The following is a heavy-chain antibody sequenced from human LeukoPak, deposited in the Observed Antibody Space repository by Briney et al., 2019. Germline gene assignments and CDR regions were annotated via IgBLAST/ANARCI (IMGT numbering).Heavy chain of an antibody. V-gene: IGHV4-34*01. D-gene: IGHD4-17*01. Sequence: SETLSLTCAVYGGSFSGYYWSWIRQPPGKGLEWIGEINHSGSTNYNPSLKSRVTISVDTSKNQFSLKLSSVTAADTAVYYCARQARNDGDYGWFGYWGQGTLVTVSS. CDR1: GGSFSGYY. J-gene: IGHJ4*02. CDR3: ARQARNDGDYGWFGY. CDR2: INHSGST.